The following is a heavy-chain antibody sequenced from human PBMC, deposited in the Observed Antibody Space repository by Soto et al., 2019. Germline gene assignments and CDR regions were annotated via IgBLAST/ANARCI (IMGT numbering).Heavy chain of an antibody. CDR3: ARGHPPSYYYYMDV. CDR2: SNHSGST. Sequence: QVQLQQWGAGLLKPSETLSLTCAVYGGSFSGYYWCRIRQPPGKGLEWNGESNHSGSTNYNPSLKRRVTVAVDTSKNQFSLKLSSVTAADTAVYYCARGHPPSYYYYMDVWGKGTTVTVSS. CDR1: GGSFSGYY. J-gene: IGHJ6*03. V-gene: IGHV4-34*01.